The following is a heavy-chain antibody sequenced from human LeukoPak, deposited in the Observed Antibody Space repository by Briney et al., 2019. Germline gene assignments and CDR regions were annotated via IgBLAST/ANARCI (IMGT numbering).Heavy chain of an antibody. V-gene: IGHV3-53*01. CDR3: ARGKVAVAGTWFDY. CDR1: GFTVSSNY. Sequence: TGGSLRLSCAASGFTVSSNYMSWVRQAPGKGLEWVSVNYSGGSTYYADSVKGRFTISRDNSKNTLYLQMNSLRAEDTAAYYCARGKVAVAGTWFDYWGQGTLVTVSS. J-gene: IGHJ4*02. CDR2: NYSGGST. D-gene: IGHD6-19*01.